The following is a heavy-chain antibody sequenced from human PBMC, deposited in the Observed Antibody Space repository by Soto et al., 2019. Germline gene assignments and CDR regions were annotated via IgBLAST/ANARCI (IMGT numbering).Heavy chain of an antibody. CDR2: IYTSGST. V-gene: IGHV4-4*07. J-gene: IGHJ6*02. D-gene: IGHD1-26*01. CDR3: ARSSGSYDYYYGMDV. Sequence: PSETLSLTCTVSGGSISSYYWSWIRQPAGKGLEWIGRIYTSGSTNYNPSLKGRVTMSVDTSKNQFSLKLSSVTAADTAVYYCARSSGSYDYYYGMDVWGQGTTVTGLL. CDR1: GGSISSYY.